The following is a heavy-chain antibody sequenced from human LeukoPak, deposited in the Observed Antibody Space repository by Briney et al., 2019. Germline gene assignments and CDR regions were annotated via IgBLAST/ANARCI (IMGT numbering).Heavy chain of an antibody. V-gene: IGHV3-23*01. CDR2: ISASGGGT. J-gene: IGHJ2*01. D-gene: IGHD1-26*01. Sequence: PGGSLRLSCVASGFTFSSDGMSWVRQAPGKGLEWVSSISASGGGTVYADSVKGRVTISRDNSKNTLYLQMHSLRAEDTAVYSCAENLLGSEAFSWYFDLWGRGTQVTVSS. CDR3: AENLLGSEAFSWYFDL. CDR1: GFTFSSDG.